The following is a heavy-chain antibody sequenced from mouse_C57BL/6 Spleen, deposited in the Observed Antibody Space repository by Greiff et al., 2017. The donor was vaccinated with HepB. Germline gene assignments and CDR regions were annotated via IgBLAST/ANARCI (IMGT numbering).Heavy chain of an antibody. D-gene: IGHD1-1*01. J-gene: IGHJ2*01. CDR2: IDPSDSYT. CDR3: ARETTVVDY. CDR1: GYTFTSYW. Sequence: QVQLQQPGAELVKPGASVKLSFKASGYTFTSYWMQWVKQRPGQGLEWIGEIDPSDSYTNYNQKFKGKATLTVDTSSSTAYMQLSSLTSEDSAVYYCARETTVVDYWGQGTTLTVSS. V-gene: IGHV1-50*01.